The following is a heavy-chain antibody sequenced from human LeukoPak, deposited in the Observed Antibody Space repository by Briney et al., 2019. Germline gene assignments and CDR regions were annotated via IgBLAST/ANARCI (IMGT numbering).Heavy chain of an antibody. CDR1: GYSISSGYY. J-gene: IGHJ5*02. V-gene: IGHV4-38-2*02. D-gene: IGHD6-19*01. CDR3: ARVIRGWSNWFDP. Sequence: SETLSLTCTVSGYSISSGYYWGWIRQPPGKGLEWIGEINQGGSTNYNPSLKSRVTISIDMSKNQFSLKLNYLTAADTAVYYCARVIRGWSNWFDPWGQGTLVTVSS. CDR2: INQGGST.